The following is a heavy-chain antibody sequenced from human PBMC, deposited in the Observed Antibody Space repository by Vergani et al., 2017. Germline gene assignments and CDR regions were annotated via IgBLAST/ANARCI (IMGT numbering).Heavy chain of an antibody. CDR1: GFTFSSYE. CDR3: ASDHFAYSGSYGLDY. CDR2: LSSSGSTI. V-gene: IGHV3-48*03. Sequence: EVQLVESGGGLVQPGGSLRLSCAASGFTFSSYEMNWVRQAPGQGLEWVSYLSSSGSTIYYADSVKGRFTISRDNAKNSLYLQMNSLRAEDTAVYYCASDHFAYSGSYGLDYWGQGTLVTVSS. J-gene: IGHJ4*02. D-gene: IGHD1-26*01.